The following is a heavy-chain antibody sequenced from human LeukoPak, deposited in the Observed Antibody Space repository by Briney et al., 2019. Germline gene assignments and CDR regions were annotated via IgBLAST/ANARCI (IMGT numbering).Heavy chain of an antibody. Sequence: GRSLRLSCAASGFTFSNYGMHWVRQAPGKGLEWMALIWYDGSNKYYADSVKGRFTISRDNSKNTLYLQMNSLRAEDTAVYYCSREYFDWSRNHYYGMDVWGQGTTVTVSS. CDR2: IWYDGSNK. V-gene: IGHV3-33*01. D-gene: IGHD3-9*01. CDR1: GFTFSNYG. CDR3: SREYFDWSRNHYYGMDV. J-gene: IGHJ6*02.